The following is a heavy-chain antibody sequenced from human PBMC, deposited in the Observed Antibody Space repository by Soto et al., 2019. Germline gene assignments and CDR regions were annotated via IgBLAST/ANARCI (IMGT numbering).Heavy chain of an antibody. D-gene: IGHD3-9*01. J-gene: IGHJ4*02. CDR2: IYYSGST. CDR3: ARGSGYDILTGN. V-gene: IGHV4-59*01. Sequence: SETLSLTCTVSGGSIGSYYWSWIRQPPGKGLEWIGYIYYSGSTNYNPSLKSRVTISVDTSKNQFSLKLSSVTAADTAVYYCARGSGYDILTGNWGQGTLVTVS. CDR1: GGSIGSYY.